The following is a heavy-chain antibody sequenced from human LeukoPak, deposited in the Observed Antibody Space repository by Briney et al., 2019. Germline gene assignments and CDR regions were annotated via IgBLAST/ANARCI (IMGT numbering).Heavy chain of an antibody. CDR1: GYTFTSYY. CDR2: INPSGGST. CDR3: ARAYYDFWSGVIWFDP. D-gene: IGHD3-3*01. J-gene: IGHJ5*02. Sequence: ASVKVSCKASGYTFTSYYMHWVRQAPGQGLEWMGIINPSGGSTSYAQKFQGRVTMTRDMSTSTVYMEMSRLRSDDTAVYYCARAYYDFWSGVIWFDPWGQGTLVTVSS. V-gene: IGHV1-46*01.